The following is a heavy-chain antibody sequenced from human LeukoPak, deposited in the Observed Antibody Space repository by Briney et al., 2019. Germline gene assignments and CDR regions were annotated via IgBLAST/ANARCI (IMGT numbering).Heavy chain of an antibody. CDR3: ARDQVLGYGGPYYYGMDV. CDR1: GFTFSDYY. V-gene: IGHV3-11*01. Sequence: PGGSLRLSCAASGFTFSDYYMSWLRQAPGKGLVWVSYISSSGSRIFYADSVKGRLTISRDNAKNSLYLQMNSLRAEDTAVYYCARDQVLGYGGPYYYGMDVWGQGTTVTVSS. D-gene: IGHD4-23*01. J-gene: IGHJ6*02. CDR2: ISSSGSRI.